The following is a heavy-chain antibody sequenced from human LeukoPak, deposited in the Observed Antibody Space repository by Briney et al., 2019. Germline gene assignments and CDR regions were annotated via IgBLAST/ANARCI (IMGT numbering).Heavy chain of an antibody. D-gene: IGHD2-15*01. CDR1: GDSISSSSYY. CDR2: IYSGGST. J-gene: IGHJ4*02. V-gene: IGHV4-39*01. Sequence: SETLSLTCTVSGDSISSSSYYWGWIRQPPGKGLEWIATIYSGGSTYYNPSLNSRVSISIDMAKYQFSLYLSSVTAADTAVYYCARRGCSGGSCHYSYYFQYWGQGTLVTVSP. CDR3: ARRGCSGGSCHYSYYFQY.